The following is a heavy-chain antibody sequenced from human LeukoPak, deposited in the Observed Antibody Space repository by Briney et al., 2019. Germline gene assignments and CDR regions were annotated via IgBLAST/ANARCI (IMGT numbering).Heavy chain of an antibody. J-gene: IGHJ4*02. D-gene: IGHD2-15*01. Sequence: GGSLRLSCAAYGFTFSRDWMNWVRQAPGKGLEWVANTNEDGSGKYYVDSVKGRFTISRDNAKNSLFLQMNSLRVEDTAIYYCARGLEGAASHWGQGTLVTVSS. CDR2: TNEDGSGK. V-gene: IGHV3-7*01. CDR3: ARGLEGAASH. CDR1: GFTFSRDW.